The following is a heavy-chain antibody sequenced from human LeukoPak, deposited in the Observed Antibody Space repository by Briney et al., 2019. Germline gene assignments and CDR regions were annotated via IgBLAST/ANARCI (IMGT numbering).Heavy chain of an antibody. CDR2: IYYSGST. CDR1: GGSISSSSYY. Sequence: PSETLSLTCTVSGGSISSSSYYWGWIRQPPGKGLEWIGSIYYSGSTNYNPSLKSRVTISVDTSKNQFSLRLSSVTAADTAVYYCARVPATVTTQHYYYYMDVWGKGTTVTVSS. CDR3: ARVPATVTTQHYYYYMDV. D-gene: IGHD4-11*01. V-gene: IGHV4-39*07. J-gene: IGHJ6*03.